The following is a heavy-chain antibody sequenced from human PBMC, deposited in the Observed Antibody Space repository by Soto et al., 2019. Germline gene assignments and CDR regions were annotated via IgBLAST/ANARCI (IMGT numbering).Heavy chain of an antibody. CDR3: TTYDYIWCNCSISWAY. V-gene: IGHV3-15*01. CDR1: GFPFSYAW. CDR2: IKSETDGGTT. Sequence: EVQLVESGGGLVKPGGSLRLSCAASGFPFSYAWMSWVRQAPGEGLEWVARIKSETDGGTTDYAAPVEGRFTISRHDSKNTLDLQMNNLKTEDTAVYYCTTYDYIWCNCSISWAYWGQGTLVTVSS. J-gene: IGHJ4*02. D-gene: IGHD3-16*01.